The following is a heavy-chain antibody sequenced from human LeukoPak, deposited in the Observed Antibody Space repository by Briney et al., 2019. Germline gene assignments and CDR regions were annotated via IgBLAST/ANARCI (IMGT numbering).Heavy chain of an antibody. CDR1: GYTFTGYF. J-gene: IGHJ4*02. V-gene: IGHV1-2*02. CDR3: ATISTSGGYSYFDY. D-gene: IGHD5-18*01. CDR2: INPNSGGT. Sequence: ASVKVSCKASGYTFTGYFMHSVRQAPGQGLECMGWINPNSGGTNYAQKFQGRVTMTRDTSISTAYMELSRLRSDDTAVYYCATISTSGGYSYFDYWGQGTLVTVSS.